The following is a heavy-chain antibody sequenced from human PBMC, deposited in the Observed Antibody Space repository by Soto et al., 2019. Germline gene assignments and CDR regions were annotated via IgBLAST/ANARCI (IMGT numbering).Heavy chain of an antibody. CDR2: IKQDGSEK. Sequence: LRLSCAASGFTFSNYGMSWVRQAPGKGLEWVANIKQDGSEKYYVDSVKGRFTISRDNAKNSLYLQMNSLRAEDTAVYYCARDFKYWGQGTLVTVSS. CDR1: GFTFSNYG. V-gene: IGHV3-7*03. CDR3: ARDFKY. J-gene: IGHJ4*02.